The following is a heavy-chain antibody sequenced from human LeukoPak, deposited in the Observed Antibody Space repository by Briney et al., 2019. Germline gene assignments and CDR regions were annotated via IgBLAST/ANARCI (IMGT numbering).Heavy chain of an antibody. V-gene: IGHV4-59*01. CDR2: IYYSGST. Sequence: SETLSLTCTVSGGSISSYYWSWIRQPPGKGLEWIGYIYYSGSTNYNPSLKSRVTISVDTSKNQFSLKLSSVTAADMAVYYCARDGGTTPFDYWGQGTLVTVSS. J-gene: IGHJ4*02. CDR3: ARDGGTTPFDY. D-gene: IGHD4-17*01. CDR1: GGSISSYY.